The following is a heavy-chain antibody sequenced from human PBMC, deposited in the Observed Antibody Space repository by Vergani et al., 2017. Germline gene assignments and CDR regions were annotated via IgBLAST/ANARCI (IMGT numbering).Heavy chain of an antibody. J-gene: IGHJ4*02. CDR3: AKDRGIAAAGLGYFDY. CDR2: INSDGSST. D-gene: IGHD6-13*01. Sequence: EVQLLESGGGLVQPGGFLRLSCAASGFTFSSYWMHWVRQAPGKGLVWVSRINSDGSSTSYADSVKGRFTISRDNSKNTLYLQMNSLRAEDTAVYYCAKDRGIAAAGLGYFDYWGQGTLVTVSS. CDR1: GFTFSSYW. V-gene: IGHV3-74*01.